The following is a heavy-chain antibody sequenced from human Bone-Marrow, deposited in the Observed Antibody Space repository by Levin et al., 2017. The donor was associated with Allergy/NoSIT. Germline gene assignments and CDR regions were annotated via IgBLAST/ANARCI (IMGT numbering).Heavy chain of an antibody. Sequence: PGIGFEWVVTIHYRGNTWYNLSLRGRVSISVDTAGNQFSLRLQSVTAADSSIYYCTRHFPSYYLGKFDFWGPGSLVSV. D-gene: IGHD3-10*01. V-gene: IGHV4-39*01. CDR3: TRHFPSYYLGKFDF. CDR2: IHYRGNT. J-gene: IGHJ4*02.